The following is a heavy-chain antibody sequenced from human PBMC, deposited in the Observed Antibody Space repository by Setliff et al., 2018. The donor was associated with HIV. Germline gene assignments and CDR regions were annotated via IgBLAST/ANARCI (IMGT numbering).Heavy chain of an antibody. Sequence: SETLSLTCAVSGYSISTAYYWGWIRQPPGKGLEWIGRIFSSGNTYYNPSLKSRVTMSVDTSKNQFSLNLNSVTAADTAIYYCARAPFPVAGSDYFDHWGQGTQVTVSS. CDR2: IFSSGNT. D-gene: IGHD6-19*01. CDR3: ARAPFPVAGSDYFDH. CDR1: GYSISTAYY. J-gene: IGHJ4*02. V-gene: IGHV4-38-2*01.